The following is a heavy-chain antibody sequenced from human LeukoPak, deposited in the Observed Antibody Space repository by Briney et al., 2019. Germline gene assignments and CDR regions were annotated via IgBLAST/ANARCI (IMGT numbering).Heavy chain of an antibody. CDR1: GGSISSGSYS. J-gene: IGHJ2*01. D-gene: IGHD6-13*01. V-gene: IGHV4-30-2*01. CDR3: ARYSSTWPYWYFDL. Sequence: SQTLSLTCAVSGGSISSGSYSWGWIRQPPGKGLEWIGYIYHSGSTCYNPSLKSRVTISVDRSKNQFSLKLTSVTAADTAVYYCARYSSTWPYWYFDLWGRGTLVTVSS. CDR2: IYHSGST.